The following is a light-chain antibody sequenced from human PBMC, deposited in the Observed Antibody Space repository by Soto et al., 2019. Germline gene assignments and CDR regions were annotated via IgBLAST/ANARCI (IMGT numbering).Light chain of an antibody. J-gene: IGLJ3*02. CDR2: RNN. CDR3: AAWDDSLSRVV. CDR1: SSNIGTNY. V-gene: IGLV1-47*01. Sequence: QSVLTQPPSASGTPGQRVTVSCSGSSSNIGTNYVYWYQRLPGTAPTLLIFRNNQRRSWGLDRFSGSKSDTSASLAISAPRSEDEADYFCAAWDDSLSRVVFGGGTKVTVL.